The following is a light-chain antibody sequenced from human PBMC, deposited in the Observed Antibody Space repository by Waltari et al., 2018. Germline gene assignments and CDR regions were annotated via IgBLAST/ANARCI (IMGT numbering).Light chain of an antibody. CDR1: QNVNKY. V-gene: IGKV3-15*01. Sequence: EILMTQYPATLSVSPGETVTLSCRASQNVNKYVAWYQQKPGQAPRLLVSIASTRATGIPTRFSGSGSVTDFTLTITSLESEDFATYYCKQYNEWPLTFGGGTKVE. CDR3: KQYNEWPLT. CDR2: IAS. J-gene: IGKJ4*01.